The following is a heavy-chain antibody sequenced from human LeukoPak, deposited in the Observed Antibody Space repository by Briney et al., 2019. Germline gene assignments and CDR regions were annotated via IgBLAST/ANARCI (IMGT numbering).Heavy chain of an antibody. V-gene: IGHV3-48*01. Sequence: PGGSLRLSCTAPGFSISACSMNWVRQAPGKGLEWVSYIRSDSSTLYYADSVKGRFTISRDNAKNSLYLQMNSLRAEDTAVYYCARDPETHGDYEFEYWGQGTLVTVSS. CDR3: ARDPETHGDYEFEY. D-gene: IGHD4-17*01. J-gene: IGHJ4*02. CDR2: IRSDSSTL. CDR1: GFSISACS.